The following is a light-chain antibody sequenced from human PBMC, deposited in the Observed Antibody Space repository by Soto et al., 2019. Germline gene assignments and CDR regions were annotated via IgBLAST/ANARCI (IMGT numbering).Light chain of an antibody. CDR3: GTWDSSLSAVV. V-gene: IGLV1-51*01. CDR1: SSNIGNNY. J-gene: IGLJ2*01. Sequence: QSVLTQPPSVSAAPGQKVTISCCGSSSNIGNNYVSWYQQLPGTAPKLLIYDNSERPSGIPDRFSGSKSGTSATLGITGLQTGDEAGYYCGTWDSSLSAVVFGGGTKLTVL. CDR2: DNS.